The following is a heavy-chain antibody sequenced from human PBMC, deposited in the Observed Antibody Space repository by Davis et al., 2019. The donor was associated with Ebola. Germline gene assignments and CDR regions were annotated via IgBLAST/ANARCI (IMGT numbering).Heavy chain of an antibody. CDR1: GGSFSGYY. CDR2: INHSGTT. CDR3: ARGRVWFGELLFPIDYDY. Sequence: MPSETLSLTCAVYGGSFSGYYWSWIRQPPGKGLEWIAEINHSGTTNYNASLKSRVTISVDTSKNQFSLKLNSVTAVDTAVYYCARGRVWFGELLFPIDYDYWGQGTLVTVSS. J-gene: IGHJ4*02. V-gene: IGHV4-34*01. D-gene: IGHD3-10*01.